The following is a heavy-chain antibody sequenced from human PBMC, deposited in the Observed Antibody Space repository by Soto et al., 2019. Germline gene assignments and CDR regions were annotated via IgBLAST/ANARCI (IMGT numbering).Heavy chain of an antibody. J-gene: IGHJ4*02. CDR3: AKDLYYYDSSGYYRY. V-gene: IGHV3-23*01. CDR1: GFTFSSYA. Sequence: GGSLRLSCAASGFTFSSYAMSWVRQAPGKGLEWVSAISGSGGSTYYADSVKGRFTISRDNSKNTLYLQMNSLRAEDTAVYYCAKDLYYYDSSGYYRYWGQGTLVTVSS. CDR2: ISGSGGST. D-gene: IGHD3-22*01.